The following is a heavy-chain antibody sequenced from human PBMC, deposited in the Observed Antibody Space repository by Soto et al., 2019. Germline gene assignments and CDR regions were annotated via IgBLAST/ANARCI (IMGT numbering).Heavy chain of an antibody. V-gene: IGHV4-34*01. CDR2: INHSGST. Sequence: SQTLSLTCAVYGGSFSGYYWSWIRQPPGKGLEWIGEINHSGSTNYNPSLKSRVKISVDTSKNQFTLKLGSVTAADTAVYYCARGRIAARPYFDYWGQGTLVTVSS. J-gene: IGHJ4*02. CDR1: GGSFSGYY. D-gene: IGHD6-6*01. CDR3: ARGRIAARPYFDY.